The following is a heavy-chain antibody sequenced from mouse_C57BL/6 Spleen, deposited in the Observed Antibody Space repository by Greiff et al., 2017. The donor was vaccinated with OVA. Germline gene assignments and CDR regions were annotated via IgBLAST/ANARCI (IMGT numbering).Heavy chain of an antibody. CDR3: ARRPNLIYYDYDGYFDV. CDR2: IYPRDGST. D-gene: IGHD2-4*01. V-gene: IGHV1-78*01. J-gene: IGHJ1*03. CDR1: GYTFTDHT. Sequence: QVHVKQSDAELVKPGASVKISCKVSGYTFTDHTIHWMKQRPEQGLEWIGYIYPRDGSTKYNEKFKGKATLTADKSSSTAYMQLNSLTSEDSAVYFCARRPNLIYYDYDGYFDVWGTGTTVTVSS.